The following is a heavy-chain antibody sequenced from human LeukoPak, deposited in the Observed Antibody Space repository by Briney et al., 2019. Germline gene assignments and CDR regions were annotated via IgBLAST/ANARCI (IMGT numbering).Heavy chain of an antibody. D-gene: IGHD6-13*01. V-gene: IGHV1-18*01. CDR2: ISAYNGNT. Sequence: GASVKVSCKASGYTFTNYGFSWVRQAPGQGLEWMGWISAYNGNTNYAHKLQGRVTMTTDTSTSTAYMELRGLRSEDTAVYYCAREIAAAWTYFDYWGQGTLVTVSS. CDR3: AREIAAAWTYFDY. J-gene: IGHJ4*02. CDR1: GYTFTNYG.